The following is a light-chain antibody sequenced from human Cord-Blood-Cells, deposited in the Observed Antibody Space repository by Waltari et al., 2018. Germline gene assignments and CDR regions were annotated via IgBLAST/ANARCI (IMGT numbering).Light chain of an antibody. CDR1: NIGSKN. CDR3: QVWDSSTGV. J-gene: IGLJ1*01. Sequence: SYELTQPLSVSVALGQTARITCGGNNIGSKNVHWYQQEPGQAPGLVSYRDSNRPCGIPERFSGSNAGNTATRTISRAQAGDEADYYCQVWDSSTGVFGTGTKVTVL. V-gene: IGLV3-9*01. CDR2: RDS.